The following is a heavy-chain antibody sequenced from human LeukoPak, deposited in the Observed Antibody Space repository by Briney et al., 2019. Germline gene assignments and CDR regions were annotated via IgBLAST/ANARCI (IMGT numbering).Heavy chain of an antibody. J-gene: IGHJ4*02. CDR3: AKDSVRKTIVGPTTRGVNDY. Sequence: GGSLRLSCAASGFTVSSNYMSWVRQAPGKGLEWVAFIRYDGSKKYYADSVKGRFTISRDNSKNTLYLQMNSLRPEDTAVYYCAKDSVRKTIVGPTTRGVNDYWGQGTLVTVSS. CDR1: GFTVSSNY. V-gene: IGHV3-30*02. CDR2: IRYDGSKK. D-gene: IGHD1-26*01.